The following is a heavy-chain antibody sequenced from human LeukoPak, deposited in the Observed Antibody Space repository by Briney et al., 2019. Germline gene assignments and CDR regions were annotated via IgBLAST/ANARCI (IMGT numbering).Heavy chain of an antibody. CDR2: INPKTGGT. Sequence: GASVEVSCKASGYTFTGYYMHWVRQAPGQGLEWMGWINPKTGGTSYAQKFQGRVTITRNTSISTAYMELSGLRSEDTAVYYCARGRSTGYPYYFEYWGQGTLVTVSS. V-gene: IGHV1-2*02. D-gene: IGHD5-12*01. J-gene: IGHJ4*02. CDR1: GYTFTGYY. CDR3: ARGRSTGYPYYFEY.